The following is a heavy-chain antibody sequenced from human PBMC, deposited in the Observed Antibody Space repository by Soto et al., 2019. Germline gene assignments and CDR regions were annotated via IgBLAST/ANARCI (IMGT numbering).Heavy chain of an antibody. V-gene: IGHV3-30*04. J-gene: IGHJ4*02. CDR1: GFTFTTYA. CDR3: ARDQCFGGGRSCYYFDF. D-gene: IGHD2-15*01. CDR2: ISNDGRGK. Sequence: QVQLVESGGGVVQPGRSLRLSCAASGFTFTTYAIHWVRQAPGKGLEWVAVISNDGRGKYYADSVKGRFTISRDNSKNTLYLQTNSLRSDDTAVYYCARDQCFGGGRSCYYFDFWGQGTLVTVSS.